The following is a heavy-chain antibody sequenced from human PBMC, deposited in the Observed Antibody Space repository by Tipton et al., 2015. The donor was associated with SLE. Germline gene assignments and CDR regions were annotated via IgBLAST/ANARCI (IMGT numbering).Heavy chain of an antibody. CDR2: ISHSETT. Sequence: TLSLTCTVSGDSISSGSYYWGWIRQPPGKGLEWIGIISHSETTYYNPSLKSRVTISIDTSMTQFSLRLTSVTAADTAVYYCARRGVGAIYWYFDLWGRGTLVTVSS. V-gene: IGHV4-39*01. CDR3: ARRGVGAIYWYFDL. J-gene: IGHJ2*01. D-gene: IGHD1-26*01. CDR1: GDSISSGSYY.